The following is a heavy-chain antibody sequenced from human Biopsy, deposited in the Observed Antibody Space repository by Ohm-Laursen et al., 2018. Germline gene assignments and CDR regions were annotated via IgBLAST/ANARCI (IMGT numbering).Heavy chain of an antibody. D-gene: IGHD3-10*02. CDR3: AKDVFGGFSGSTDYYAYYFDS. CDR2: ILFSGDT. V-gene: IGHV4-4*07. J-gene: IGHJ4*02. Sequence: SDTLSLTCTVTDKSINKYYWSWLRQPAGKGLEYIGRILFSGDTNPDYNPSLKSRVTMSVDTSKNQFSLRLSSVTAADTAVYYCAKDVFGGFSGSTDYYAYYFDSWGQGTLVTVSS. CDR1: DKSINKYY.